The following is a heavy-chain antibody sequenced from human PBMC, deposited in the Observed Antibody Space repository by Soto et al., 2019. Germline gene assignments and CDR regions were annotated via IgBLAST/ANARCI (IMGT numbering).Heavy chain of an antibody. D-gene: IGHD6-19*01. V-gene: IGHV2-5*02. CDR3: ANIIVAGLSSSFDY. Sequence: QITLKESGPTLVKPTQTLTLTCTFSGFSLSSTRMAVGWIRQPPGKALEWLALIYWADDKRYSPFLKSRLTITNDTPKTQVVLPMSNLDPVDTARSYCANIIVAGLSSSFDYWGHGTLITVSS. CDR2: IYWADDK. CDR1: GFSLSSTRMA. J-gene: IGHJ4*01.